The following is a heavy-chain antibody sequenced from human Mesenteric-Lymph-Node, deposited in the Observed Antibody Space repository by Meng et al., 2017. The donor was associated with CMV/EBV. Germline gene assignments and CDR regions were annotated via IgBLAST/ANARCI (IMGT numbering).Heavy chain of an antibody. CDR3: AHSRGYSYGYDY. Sequence: CTFSGFSLSTSGVGVGWIRQPPGEALDWLALIYWDDDKRYSPSLKNRLTITKDTSKNQVVLTVANMDPLDTATYYCAHSRGYSYGYDYWGRGTLVTVSS. V-gene: IGHV2-5*02. CDR2: IYWDDDK. CDR1: GFSLSTSGVG. J-gene: IGHJ4*02. D-gene: IGHD5-18*01.